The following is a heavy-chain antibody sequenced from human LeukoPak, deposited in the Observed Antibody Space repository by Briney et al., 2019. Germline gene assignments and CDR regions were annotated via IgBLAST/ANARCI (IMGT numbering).Heavy chain of an antibody. Sequence: GESLKISCKGSGCSFSNYWIGWVRQMPGKGLEWVGIILPGNSDTRYSPSFQGQVTISADKSISTAYLQWSSLKAADTAMYYCARQYYDILTDPNYFDSWGQGTLVTVSS. CDR2: ILPGNSDT. CDR1: GCSFSNYW. J-gene: IGHJ4*02. D-gene: IGHD3-9*01. CDR3: ARQYYDILTDPNYFDS. V-gene: IGHV5-51*01.